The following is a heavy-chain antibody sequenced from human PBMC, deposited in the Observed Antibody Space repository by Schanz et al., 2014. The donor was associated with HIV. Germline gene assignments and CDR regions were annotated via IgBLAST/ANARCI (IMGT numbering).Heavy chain of an antibody. Sequence: QVQLVQSGAEVKKPGSSVKVSCKASGGTFSSYAINWVRQATGQGLEWMGWMKPKNGDAGYAQRFQGRVTMTWDTSKSTAYMELSSLRSEDTAVYYCARGGYSAFQAIAYWGKGTLVTVSS. D-gene: IGHD1-26*01. CDR2: MKPKNGDA. CDR1: GGTFSSYA. J-gene: IGHJ4*02. CDR3: ARGGYSAFQAIAY. V-gene: IGHV1-8*02.